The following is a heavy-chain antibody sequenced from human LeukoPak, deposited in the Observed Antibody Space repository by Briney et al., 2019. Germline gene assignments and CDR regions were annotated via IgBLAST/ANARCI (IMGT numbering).Heavy chain of an antibody. Sequence: GGSLRLSCAASRFTFSGSAMHWVRQASGKGLEWVGRIRSKANSYATAYAASVKGRFTISRDDSKNTAYLQMNSLKTEDTAVYYSTRGPFDYWGQRTLVTVSS. CDR2: IRSKANSYAT. CDR1: RFTFSGSA. CDR3: TRGPFDY. J-gene: IGHJ4*02. V-gene: IGHV3-73*01.